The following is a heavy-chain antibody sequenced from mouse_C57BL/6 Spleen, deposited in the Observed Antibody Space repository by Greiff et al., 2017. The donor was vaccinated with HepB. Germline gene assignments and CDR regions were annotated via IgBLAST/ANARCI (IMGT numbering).Heavy chain of an antibody. J-gene: IGHJ1*03. CDR2: IYPGDGDT. V-gene: IGHV1-82*01. D-gene: IGHD2-3*01. CDR3: AREDGYYGYFDV. Sequence: VKLVESGPELVKPGASVKISCKASGYAFSSSWMNWVKQRPGKGLEWIGRIYPGDGDTNYNGKFKGKATLTADKSSSTAYMQLSSLTSEDSAVYFCAREDGYYGYFDVWGTGTTVTVSS. CDR1: GYAFSSSW.